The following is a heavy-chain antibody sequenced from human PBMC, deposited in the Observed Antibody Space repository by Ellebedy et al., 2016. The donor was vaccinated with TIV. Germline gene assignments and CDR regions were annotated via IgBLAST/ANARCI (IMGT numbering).Heavy chain of an antibody. CDR3: YYGHYSGY. CDR1: GFTFRNFF. J-gene: IGHJ4*02. V-gene: IGHV3-23*01. Sequence: GESLKISCVASGFTFRNFFMSWVRQAPGGGLEWISTISGDGDTTFSADSVKGRFTISSDNSRNTLYLQMDSLRAADTAVYYCYYGHYSGYWGQGTLVTVSS. D-gene: IGHD4-17*01. CDR2: ISGDGDTT.